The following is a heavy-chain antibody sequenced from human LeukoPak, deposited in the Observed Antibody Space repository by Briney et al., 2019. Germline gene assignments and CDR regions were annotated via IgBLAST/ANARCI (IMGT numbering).Heavy chain of an antibody. J-gene: IGHJ4*02. CDR1: GFTFSSYA. CDR3: AKGVEMATIPEFDY. V-gene: IGHV3-23*01. Sequence: PSGGSLRLSCAASGFTFSSYAMSWVRQAPGKGLEWISAISGSGGSTYYADSVKGRFTISRDNSKNTLYLQMNSLRAEDTAVYYCAKGVEMATIPEFDYWGQGTLVTVSS. CDR2: ISGSGGST. D-gene: IGHD5-24*01.